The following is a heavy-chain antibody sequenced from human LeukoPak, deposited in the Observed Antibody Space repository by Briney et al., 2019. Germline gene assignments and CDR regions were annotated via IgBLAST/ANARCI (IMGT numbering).Heavy chain of an antibody. Sequence: SETLSLTCTVSGGAISSYHWSWIRQPPGKGLEWIGYIYYGGSTNYNPSLKSRVTISLDTSKNQFSLKLTSVSAADTAVYYCARDAIYGNFDYWGQGTLVTVSS. CDR1: GGAISSYH. J-gene: IGHJ4*02. CDR3: ARDAIYGNFDY. D-gene: IGHD3-3*01. V-gene: IGHV4-59*01. CDR2: IYYGGST.